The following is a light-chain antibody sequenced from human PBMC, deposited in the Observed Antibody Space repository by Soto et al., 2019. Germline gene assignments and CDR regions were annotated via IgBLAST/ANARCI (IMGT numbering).Light chain of an antibody. V-gene: IGLV2-14*03. CDR3: SLYTTSRTYV. CDR1: SSDVGSFNS. CDR2: GVS. J-gene: IGLJ1*01. Sequence: QAVVTQPASVSGSPGQSITISCTEGSSDVGSFNSVSWYQHHPGKAPKLLIFGVSVRPSGVSNRFSGSKFGNTASLTISGLQAEDEADYYCSLYTTSRTYVFGSGTKVTVL.